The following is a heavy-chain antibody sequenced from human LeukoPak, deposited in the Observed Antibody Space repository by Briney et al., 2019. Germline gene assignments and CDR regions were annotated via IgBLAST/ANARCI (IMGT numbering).Heavy chain of an antibody. CDR2: INPNSGGT. J-gene: IGHJ5*02. CDR3: ATLDGSGIAVAGYNWFYP. D-gene: IGHD6-19*01. V-gene: IGHV1-2*06. CDR1: GYTFTGYY. Sequence: GASVKVSCKASGYTFTGYYMHWVRQAPGQGLEWMGRINPNSGGTNYAQKFQGRVTMTRDTSISTAYMELRRLRSDDTSVYYCATLDGSGIAVAGYNWFYPWGQGTLVTVSS.